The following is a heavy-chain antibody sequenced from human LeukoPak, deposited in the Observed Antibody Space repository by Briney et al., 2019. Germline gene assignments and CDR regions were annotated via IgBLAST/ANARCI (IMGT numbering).Heavy chain of an antibody. CDR2: IYSGGST. CDR3: AREGRVTDAFDI. V-gene: IGHV3-53*01. Sequence: PGGSLRLSCAASGFTFSSYAMSWVRQAPGKGLEWVSVIYSGGSTYYADSVKGRFTISRDNSKNTLYLQMNSLRAEDTAVYYCAREGRVTDAFDIWGQGTMVTVSS. J-gene: IGHJ3*02. D-gene: IGHD3-10*01. CDR1: GFTFSSYA.